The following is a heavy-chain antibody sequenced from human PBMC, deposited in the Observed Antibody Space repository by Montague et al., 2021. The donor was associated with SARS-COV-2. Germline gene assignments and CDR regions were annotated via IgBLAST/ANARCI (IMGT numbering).Heavy chain of an antibody. CDR2: ISHSGST. D-gene: IGHD2-2*01. Sequence: SETLSLTCTVSGASISSRSYYWGWVRQPPGKGLEWIAEISHSGSTSYNPSLKSRDTISVDTSKNQFSLKLSSATAADTAVYYCVRVPYRLLCVPRYYGMDVWGQGTTVTVSS. V-gene: IGHV4-39*07. CDR1: GASISSRSYY. CDR3: VRVPYRLLCVPRYYGMDV. J-gene: IGHJ6*02.